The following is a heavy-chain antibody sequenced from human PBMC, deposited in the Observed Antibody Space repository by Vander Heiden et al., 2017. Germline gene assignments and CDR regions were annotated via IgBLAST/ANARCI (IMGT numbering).Heavy chain of an antibody. CDR1: GFNFGDCA. Sequence: EVQLVESGGGLVQPGRSLRLSCAASGFNFGDCAMHWVRQAPGKGLEWVSGINWNSDSIGYADSVKGRFTVSRDNAKNSLYLQMNSLRAEDTAFYYCAKDTGYSSGWQRFDYWGQGTLVTVSS. CDR3: AKDTGYSSGWQRFDY. CDR2: INWNSDSI. V-gene: IGHV3-9*01. D-gene: IGHD6-19*01. J-gene: IGHJ4*02.